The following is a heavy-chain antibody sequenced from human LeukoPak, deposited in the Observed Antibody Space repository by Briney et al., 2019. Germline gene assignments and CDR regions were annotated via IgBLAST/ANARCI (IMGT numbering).Heavy chain of an antibody. Sequence: PSETLSLTCTVSGYSISSGYYWGWIRQPPGKGLEWIGSIYHSGSTYYNPSLKSRVTISVDTSKNQFSLKLSSVTAADTAVYYCARGRFVRAIIEWGWFDPWGQGTLVTVSS. V-gene: IGHV4-38-2*02. D-gene: IGHD1-26*01. J-gene: IGHJ5*02. CDR1: GYSISSGYY. CDR3: ARGRFVRAIIEWGWFDP. CDR2: IYHSGST.